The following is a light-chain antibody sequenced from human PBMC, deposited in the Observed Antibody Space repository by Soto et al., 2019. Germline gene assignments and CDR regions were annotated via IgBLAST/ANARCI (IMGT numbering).Light chain of an antibody. CDR1: QSVTSTY. CDR3: QQYGTSWK. J-gene: IGKJ1*01. CDR2: GAS. V-gene: IGKV3-20*01. Sequence: EIVLTQSPGTLSLSPGHRATLSCWASQSVTSTYLAWYQQKPGQAPRLLIYGASIRATGIPDRFSGSGSGTNFTLTISRLEPDDFAVYYCQQYGTSWKFGQGTKVEIK.